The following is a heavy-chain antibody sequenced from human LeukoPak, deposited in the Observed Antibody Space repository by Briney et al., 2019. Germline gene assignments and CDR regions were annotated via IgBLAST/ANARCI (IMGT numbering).Heavy chain of an antibody. J-gene: IGHJ6*03. D-gene: IGHD2-21*02. CDR3: ARVEVVVTATGYYYYYKDV. CDR2: ISSSGSTI. V-gene: IGHV3-11*01. CDR1: GFTFSDYY. Sequence: GGSLRLSCAASGFTFSDYYMSWIRQAPGKGLEWVSYISSSGSTIYYADSVKGRFTISRDDAKNSLYLQMNSLRAEDTAVYYCARVEVVVTATGYYYYYKDVWGKGTTVTISS.